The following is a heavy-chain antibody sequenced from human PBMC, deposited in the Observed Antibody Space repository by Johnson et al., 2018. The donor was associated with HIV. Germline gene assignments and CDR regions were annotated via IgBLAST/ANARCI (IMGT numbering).Heavy chain of an antibody. CDR2: ISSSTNTI. J-gene: IGHJ3*02. V-gene: IGHV3-11*01. D-gene: IGHD3-22*01. CDR1: GFTFSDYY. Sequence: QVQLVESGGGLVKPGGSLRLSCAASGFTFSDYYMSWIRQAPGKGLEWLSYISSSTNTIYYADSVKGRFTISRDNAKNSLSLQMNSLRAEDTAVYYCARDGDSSGPLHDAFDIWGQGTMVTVSS. CDR3: ARDGDSSGPLHDAFDI.